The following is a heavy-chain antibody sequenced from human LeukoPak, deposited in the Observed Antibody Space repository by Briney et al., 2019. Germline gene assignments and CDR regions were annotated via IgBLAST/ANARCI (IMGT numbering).Heavy chain of an antibody. CDR1: GYTFTSYG. CDR2: ISAYNGNT. J-gene: IGHJ4*02. Sequence: ASVKVSCKASGYTFTSYGISWVRQAPGQGLEWMGWISAYNGNTNYAQRLQGRVTMTTDTSTSTAYMELRSLRSDDTAVYYCARDSSAVTTVTTKLFDYWGQGTLVTVSS. CDR3: ARDSSAVTTVTTKLFDY. V-gene: IGHV1-18*01. D-gene: IGHD4-17*01.